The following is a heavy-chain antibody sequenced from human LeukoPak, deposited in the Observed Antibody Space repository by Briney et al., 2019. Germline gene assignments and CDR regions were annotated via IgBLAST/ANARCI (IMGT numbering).Heavy chain of an antibody. CDR3: ARDYGGKFDY. J-gene: IGHJ4*02. CDR2: ISYSGNT. CDR1: RGSISSFH. Sequence: PSETLSLTCTVSRGSISSFHWSWIRQPPGKGLEWIGYISYSGNTKYNPSLKSRVTISVDTSKNQFSLKLSCVTAADTAVYYCARDYGGKFDYWGQGTLVTVSS. D-gene: IGHD4-23*01. V-gene: IGHV4-59*01.